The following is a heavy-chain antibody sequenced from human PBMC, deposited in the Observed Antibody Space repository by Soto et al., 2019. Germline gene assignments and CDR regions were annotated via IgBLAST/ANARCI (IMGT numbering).Heavy chain of an antibody. CDR1: GYSFTSYW. CDR3: ARQGGTVVVAATGYYGMDV. V-gene: IGHV5-51*01. D-gene: IGHD2-15*01. CDR2: IYPGDSDT. Sequence: GESLKISCKGSGYSFTSYWIGWVRQMPGKGLEWMGIIYPGDSDTRYSPSFQGQVTISADKSISTAYLQWSSLKASDTAMYYCARQGGTVVVAATGYYGMDVWGQGTTVTVSS. J-gene: IGHJ6*02.